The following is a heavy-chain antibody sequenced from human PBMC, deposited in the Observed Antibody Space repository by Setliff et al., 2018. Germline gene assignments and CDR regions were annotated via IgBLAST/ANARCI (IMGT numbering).Heavy chain of an antibody. V-gene: IGHV1-69*15. J-gene: IGHJ4*02. Sequence: VKVSCKASGGTFRTDGFNWVRQAPGQGLEWMGRIIPVFGTAKYAQEFQGRVTISADASTRTAYLDLRSLRFEDTAVYYCARDTRDKCDTSGYYLSLDSWGQGTLVTVSS. CDR3: ARDTRDKCDTSGYYLSLDS. CDR1: GGTFRTDG. CDR2: IIPVFGTA. D-gene: IGHD3-22*01.